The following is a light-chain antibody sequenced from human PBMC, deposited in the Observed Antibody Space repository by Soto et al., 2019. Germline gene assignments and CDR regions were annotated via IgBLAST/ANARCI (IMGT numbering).Light chain of an antibody. J-gene: IGKJ1*01. CDR1: QSVSSN. CDR2: GAS. CDR3: QQYNNWPSWT. V-gene: IGKV3-15*01. Sequence: EIVMTQSPATLPVSPGERATLSCRASQSVSSNLAWYQQKPGQAPRLLIYGASTRATGIPARFSGSGSGTEFTLTFSSLQSEDFAVYYCQQYNNWPSWTFGQGTKVEIK.